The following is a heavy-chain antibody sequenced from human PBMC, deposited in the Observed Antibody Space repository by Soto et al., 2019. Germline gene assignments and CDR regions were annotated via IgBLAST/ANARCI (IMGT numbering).Heavy chain of an antibody. CDR3: GSVGYCSSTNCLFYYYHYGMDV. Sequence: SVKVSCKASGGTFSSHAISWVRQAPGRGLEWMGGIIPIFGTTNYAQNFRARVTITADESTCTAYMELSSLTSEDTAVYYCGSVGYCSSTNCLFYYYHYGMDVWGQGTTVTVSS. CDR1: GGTFSSHA. J-gene: IGHJ6*02. V-gene: IGHV1-69*13. D-gene: IGHD2-2*03. CDR2: IIPIFGTT.